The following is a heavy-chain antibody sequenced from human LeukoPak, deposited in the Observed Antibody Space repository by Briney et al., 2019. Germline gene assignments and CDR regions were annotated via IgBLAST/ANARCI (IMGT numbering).Heavy chain of an antibody. CDR2: INHSGST. Sequence: PSETLSLTCAVYGGSFSGYYWSWIRQPPGKGLEWIGEINHSGSTNYIPPLKSRVTISVDTSKNQFSLKLSSVTAADTAVYYCARRLYTYGSGSYYRRGGAFDYWGQGTLVTVSS. D-gene: IGHD3-10*01. CDR3: ARRLYTYGSGSYYRRGGAFDY. J-gene: IGHJ4*02. CDR1: GGSFSGYY. V-gene: IGHV4-34*01.